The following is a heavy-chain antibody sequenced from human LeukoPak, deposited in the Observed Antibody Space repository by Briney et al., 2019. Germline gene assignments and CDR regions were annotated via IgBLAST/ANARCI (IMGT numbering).Heavy chain of an antibody. Sequence: GGSLRLSCAASGFTFSSYPMTWVRQAPGKGPEWVSFISDSGGITYYADSVKGRFTISRDNAKTSLFLQMNSLRAEDTVIYYCTTSDCEYWGQGALVTVSS. CDR3: TTSDCEY. CDR2: ISDSGGIT. CDR1: GFTFSSYP. V-gene: IGHV3-23*01. J-gene: IGHJ4*02.